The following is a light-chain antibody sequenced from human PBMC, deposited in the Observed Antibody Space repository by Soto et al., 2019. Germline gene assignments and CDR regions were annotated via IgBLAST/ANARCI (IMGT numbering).Light chain of an antibody. CDR2: RND. J-gene: IGLJ3*02. CDR3: ATWDDSLNGPV. V-gene: IGLV1-44*01. CDR1: ISDIGSNT. Sequence: QSVLTQPPSASGTPGQRVTISCSGSISDIGSNTVNWYQQLPGSAPQLLMYRNDQRPSGVPDRSSGSKSGTSVSLAISGLQSEDEGDYYCATWDDSLNGPVFGGGTKVTVL.